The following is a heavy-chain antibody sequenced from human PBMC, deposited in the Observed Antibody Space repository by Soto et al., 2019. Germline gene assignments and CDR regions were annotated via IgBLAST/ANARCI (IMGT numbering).Heavy chain of an antibody. CDR2: LHYSGSA. CDR1: GASMSDYY. J-gene: IGHJ4*02. D-gene: IGHD3-16*01. CDR3: ARSGHTFAGVV. Sequence: SETLSLTCTVSGASMSDYYGSWIRQSPGKGLEHIGYLHYSGSANYNPYLKSRVTISMDTSKNQFSLSLNSVTAADTAIYYCARSGHTFAGVVWGQGIPVTVSS. V-gene: IGHV4-59*01.